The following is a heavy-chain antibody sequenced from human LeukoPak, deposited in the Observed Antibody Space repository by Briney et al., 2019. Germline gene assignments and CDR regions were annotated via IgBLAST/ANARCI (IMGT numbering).Heavy chain of an antibody. CDR3: ARDNWGSGFYEFDN. Sequence: SETLSLTCTVSGDSISNGNYYWAWIRLPPGKGLEWIGTISSSGTAYYTPSLKTRVTISVDMSKKQFSLRLSSVTAADTAVYYCARDNWGSGFYEFDNWGRGTLVTVSS. D-gene: IGHD3-22*01. CDR1: GDSISNGNYY. J-gene: IGHJ4*02. CDR2: ISSSGTA. V-gene: IGHV4-39*07.